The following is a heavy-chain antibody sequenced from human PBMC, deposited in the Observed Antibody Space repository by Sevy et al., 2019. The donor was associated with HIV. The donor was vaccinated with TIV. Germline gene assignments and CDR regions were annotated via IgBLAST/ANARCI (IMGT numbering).Heavy chain of an antibody. CDR2: IKQDGSEK. D-gene: IGHD2-2*01. V-gene: IGHV3-7*01. CDR1: GFTFSSYW. CDR3: ARVCSSTSCYSGYYGMDV. Sequence: GGSLRLSCAASGFTFSSYWMSWVRQAPGKGLEWVANIKQDGSEKYYVDSVKGRFTISGDNAKNSLYLQMNSLRAEDTAVYYCARVCSSTSCYSGYYGMDVWGQGTTVTVSS. J-gene: IGHJ6*02.